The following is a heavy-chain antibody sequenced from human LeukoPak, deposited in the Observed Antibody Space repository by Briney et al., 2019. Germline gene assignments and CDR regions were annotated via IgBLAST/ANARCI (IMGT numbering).Heavy chain of an antibody. CDR3: ATPPGGLATISDY. CDR2: IYPGDSDT. CDR1: GYTFTSYG. J-gene: IGHJ4*02. D-gene: IGHD5-24*01. Sequence: KVSCKASGYTFTSYGISWVRQMPGKGLEWMGIIYPGDSDTRYSPSFQGQVSISADKSISTAYLQWSSLKASDTAMYYCATPPGGLATISDYWGQGTLVTVSS. V-gene: IGHV5-51*01.